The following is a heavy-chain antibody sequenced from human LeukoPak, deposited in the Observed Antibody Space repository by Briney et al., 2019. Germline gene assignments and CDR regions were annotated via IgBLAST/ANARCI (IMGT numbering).Heavy chain of an antibody. J-gene: IGHJ4*02. V-gene: IGHV3-11*01. CDR2: ISSSGSTI. Sequence: GGSLRLSCAGSGFTFSDYYMSWIRQAPGKGLEWVSYISSSGSTIYYADSVKGRFTISRDNAKNSLYLQMNSLRAEDTAVYYCARVATPQLAYEDYWGQGTLVTVSS. CDR1: GFTFSDYY. CDR3: ARVATPQLAYEDY. D-gene: IGHD5-12*01.